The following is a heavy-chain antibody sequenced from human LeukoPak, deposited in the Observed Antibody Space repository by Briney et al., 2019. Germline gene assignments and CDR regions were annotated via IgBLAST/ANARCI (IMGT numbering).Heavy chain of an antibody. Sequence: ASVKVSCKASGYTFTSYYMHWVRQAPGQGLEWMGIINPSGGSTSYAQKFQGRVTMTRDTSTSTVYMELSSLRSEDTAVYYCARDMRLRVGAKSGLGYWGQGTLDTVSS. CDR1: GYTFTSYY. J-gene: IGHJ4*02. D-gene: IGHD1-26*01. CDR3: ARDMRLRVGAKSGLGY. V-gene: IGHV1-46*01. CDR2: INPSGGST.